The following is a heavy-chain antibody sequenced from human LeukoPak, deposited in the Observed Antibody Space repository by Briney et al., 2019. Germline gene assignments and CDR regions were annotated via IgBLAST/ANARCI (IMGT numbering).Heavy chain of an antibody. CDR3: ARVRITGTPEFNWFDP. V-gene: IGHV4-31*03. Sequence: SETLSLTCTVSGGSISSGGYYWSWIHQHPGKGLEWIGYIYYSGSAFFNPSLKSRTTISVDTSRNQFSLKLNSVTAADTAVYYCARVRITGTPEFNWFDPWGQGTLVTVSS. J-gene: IGHJ5*02. D-gene: IGHD1-20*01. CDR2: IYYSGSA. CDR1: GGSISSGGYY.